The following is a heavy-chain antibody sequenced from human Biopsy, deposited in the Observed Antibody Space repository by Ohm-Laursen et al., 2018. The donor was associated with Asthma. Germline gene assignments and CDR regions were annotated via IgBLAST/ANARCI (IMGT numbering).Heavy chain of an antibody. J-gene: IGHJ4*02. CDR3: ARKAGSCISRTCYSLDF. D-gene: IGHD2-2*01. V-gene: IGHV1-69*13. CDR1: GGTFNTYV. Sequence: VKLSCKSLGGTFNTYVIGWVRQAPGQGLEWMGGINSVFGTTTYPQKFQDRVTITADDSTSTVYMESSSLRSEDTAVYYCARKAGSCISRTCYSLDFWGQGTLVTVSS. CDR2: INSVFGTT.